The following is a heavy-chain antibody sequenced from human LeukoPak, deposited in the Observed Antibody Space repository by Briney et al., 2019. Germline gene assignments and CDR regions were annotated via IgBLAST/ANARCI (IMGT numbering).Heavy chain of an antibody. Sequence: GGSLRLSCSASGFTFSSYAMSWVRQAPGKGLEWVSAISGSGGSTYYADSVKGRFTISRDNSKNTLYLQMNSLRAEDTAVYYCAKDRTAMVTISVYWGQGTLVTVSS. D-gene: IGHD5-18*01. CDR1: GFTFSSYA. V-gene: IGHV3-23*01. CDR2: ISGSGGST. J-gene: IGHJ4*02. CDR3: AKDRTAMVTISVY.